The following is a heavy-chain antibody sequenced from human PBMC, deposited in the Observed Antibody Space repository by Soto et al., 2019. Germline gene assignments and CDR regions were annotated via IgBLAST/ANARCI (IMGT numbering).Heavy chain of an antibody. V-gene: IGHV3-13*01. J-gene: IGHJ3*02. D-gene: IGHD1-1*01. CDR2: IGTGGDT. CDR3: VRETGFTTTSDAFNI. CDR1: GFTFSGSD. Sequence: EVQLVESGGGLVQPGGSLRLSCAASGFTFSGSDMNWVRHTRGKGLEWVSGIGTGGDTYYADSERGRFTISREDAKGSLYLQMNSLRVEDTAVYYCVRETGFTTTSDAFNIWGQGTMVTVSS.